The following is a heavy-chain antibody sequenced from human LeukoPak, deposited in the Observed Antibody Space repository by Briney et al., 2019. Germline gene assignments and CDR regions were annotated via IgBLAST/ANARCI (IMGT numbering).Heavy chain of an antibody. V-gene: IGHV3-30*18. Sequence: PGTSLKLSCAASRFTFRNYGMHWVRQAPGKGLEWLTLISLDGSNQFYADSVRGRFTISRDNSRDTLYLQMGGLRPEDTAVYFCAKDYHLHGATFPGHWGQGTLVTVSS. CDR3: AKDYHLHGATFPGH. D-gene: IGHD1-14*01. CDR2: ISLDGSNQ. J-gene: IGHJ4*02. CDR1: RFTFRNYG.